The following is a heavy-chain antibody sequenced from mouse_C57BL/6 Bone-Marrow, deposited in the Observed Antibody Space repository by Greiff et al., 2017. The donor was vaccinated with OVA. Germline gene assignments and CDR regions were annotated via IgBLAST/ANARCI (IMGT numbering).Heavy chain of an antibody. CDR3: ARLAQIYYNYAMDY. D-gene: IGHD2-1*01. V-gene: IGHV1-39*01. Sequence: VQLKESGPELVKPGASVKISCKASGYSFIDYNMNWVKQSNGKSLEWIGVINPNYGTTSYNQKFKGKATLTVDQSSNTAYMQLNSLTSEDSAVYYCARLAQIYYNYAMDYWGQGTSVTVSS. J-gene: IGHJ4*01. CDR2: INPNYGTT. CDR1: GYSFIDYN.